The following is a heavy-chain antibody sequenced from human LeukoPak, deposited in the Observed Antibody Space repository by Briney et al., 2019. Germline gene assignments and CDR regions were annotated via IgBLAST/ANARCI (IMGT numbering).Heavy chain of an antibody. Sequence: QPGGSLRLSCAASGFTFSSYEMNWVRQAPGKGLEWVGFIRSKAYGGTTEYAASVKGRFTISRDDSKSIAYLQMNSLKTEDTAVYYCTREGSESSWYGYYYYYYYMDVWGKGTTVTVSS. J-gene: IGHJ6*03. CDR3: TREGSESSWYGYYYYYYYMDV. V-gene: IGHV3-49*04. D-gene: IGHD6-13*01. CDR2: IRSKAYGGTT. CDR1: GFTFSSYE.